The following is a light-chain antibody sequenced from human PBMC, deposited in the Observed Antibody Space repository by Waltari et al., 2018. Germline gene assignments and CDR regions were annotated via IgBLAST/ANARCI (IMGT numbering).Light chain of an antibody. Sequence: QSVLTQPPSVSGAPGQRVIISCTGSSSNIGAGYAAHWDQQVPGTAPKLLIYGNTNRPAGVPDRFSGSRSGTSASLAITGLQAEDEADYYCQSYDSRVSGWVFGGGSKLTVL. J-gene: IGLJ3*02. V-gene: IGLV1-40*01. CDR1: SSNIGAGYA. CDR3: QSYDSRVSGWV. CDR2: GNT.